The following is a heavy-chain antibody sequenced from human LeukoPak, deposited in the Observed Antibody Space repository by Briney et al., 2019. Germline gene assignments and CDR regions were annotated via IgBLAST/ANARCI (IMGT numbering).Heavy chain of an antibody. V-gene: IGHV4-4*07. Sequence: PSETLSLTCTVSGGSISSYYWSWIRQPAGKGLEWIGRIYASGNANYNPSLKSRVTMSVDTSKNQFSLKLSSVTAADTAVYYCARGPMGATHWFDPWGQGTLVTVSS. D-gene: IGHD1-26*01. CDR2: IYASGNA. J-gene: IGHJ5*02. CDR1: GGSISSYY. CDR3: ARGPMGATHWFDP.